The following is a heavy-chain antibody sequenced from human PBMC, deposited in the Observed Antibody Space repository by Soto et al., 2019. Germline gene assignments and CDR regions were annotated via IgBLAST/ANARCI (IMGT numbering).Heavy chain of an antibody. CDR3: AKCKRQLELYYGMDV. D-gene: IGHD1-7*01. J-gene: IGHJ6*02. CDR1: GFTFSSHG. CDR2: ISNDGSNK. Sequence: GGSLTLSCAAAGFTFSSHGMAWVRQAPGKGLEWVASISNDGSNKYYADSVKGGFTTSRDNSKNTLYLKVNSMRAEDTTVYYCAKCKRQLELYYGMDVWGQGTTVTVSS. V-gene: IGHV3-30*18.